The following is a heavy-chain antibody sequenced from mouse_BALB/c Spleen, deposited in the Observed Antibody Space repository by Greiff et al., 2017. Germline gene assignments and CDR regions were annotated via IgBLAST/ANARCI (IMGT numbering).Heavy chain of an antibody. CDR1: GYTFTSYW. J-gene: IGHJ3*01. V-gene: IGHV1S22*01. CDR2: IYPGSGST. Sequence: LQQPGSELVRPGASLKLSCKASGYTFTSYWMHWVQQRPGQGLEWIGNIYPGSGSTYYDEKFKSKATLTVDTSTSTVYMQLSSLTSEDSAVYYCTTQLGRGFAYWGQGTLVTVSA. CDR3: TTQLGRGFAY. D-gene: IGHD4-1*02.